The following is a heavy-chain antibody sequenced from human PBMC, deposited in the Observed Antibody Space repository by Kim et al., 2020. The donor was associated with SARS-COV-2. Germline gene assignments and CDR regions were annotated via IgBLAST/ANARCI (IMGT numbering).Heavy chain of an antibody. CDR3: ARYLVVFYLGATTDPFDY. V-gene: IGHV3-30-3*01. CDR1: GFTFSSYA. CDR2: ISYDGSNK. J-gene: IGHJ4*02. D-gene: IGHD1-26*01. Sequence: GGSLRLSCAASGFTFSSYAMHWVRQAPGKGLEWVAVISYDGSNKYYADSVKGRFTISRDNSKNTLYLQMNSLRAEDTAVYYCARYLVVFYLGATTDPFDYWGQGTLVTVSS.